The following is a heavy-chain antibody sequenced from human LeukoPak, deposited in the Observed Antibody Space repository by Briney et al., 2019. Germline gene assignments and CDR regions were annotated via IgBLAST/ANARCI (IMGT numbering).Heavy chain of an antibody. J-gene: IGHJ4*02. CDR1: GFTFSSYA. CDR3: VKDPGSSTYGLDY. V-gene: IGHV3-64D*06. CDR2: ISSNGGST. D-gene: IGHD3-10*01. Sequence: GGSLRLSCSPSGFTFSSYAMHWVRQAPGKGLEYVSSISSNGGSTYHADSVKGRFTISRDNSKNTLYLQMSSLRADDTAVYYCVKDPGSSTYGLDYWGQGTLVTASS.